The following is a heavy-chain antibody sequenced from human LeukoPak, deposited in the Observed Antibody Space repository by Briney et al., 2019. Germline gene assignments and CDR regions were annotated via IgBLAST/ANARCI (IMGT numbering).Heavy chain of an antibody. Sequence: SETLSLPCTVSGGSLSNSGDYWGWIRQPPGKGLEWIGSINYSGSVYYYPSPKDRVTISVDTSKNQLSLKLTSVTAADTAVYYCARHGDNSGNYYFHYWGQGTLVTVSS. D-gene: IGHD4-23*01. CDR1: GGSLSNSGDY. CDR3: ARHGDNSGNYYFHY. V-gene: IGHV4-39*01. CDR2: INYSGSV. J-gene: IGHJ4*02.